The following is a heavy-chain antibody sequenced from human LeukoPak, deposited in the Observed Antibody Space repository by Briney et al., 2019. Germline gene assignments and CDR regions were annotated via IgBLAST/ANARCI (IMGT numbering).Heavy chain of an antibody. Sequence: PGGSPRLSCAASGFTVSSIYMSWVRQAPGEGLEWVSVIYSGGSTYYADSVKGRFTISRDNSRDTLYLQMNSLRAEDTAVYHCARWDGDYGWFDPWGQGTLVTVSS. D-gene: IGHD4-17*01. J-gene: IGHJ5*02. CDR3: ARWDGDYGWFDP. V-gene: IGHV3-53*01. CDR2: IYSGGST. CDR1: GFTVSSIY.